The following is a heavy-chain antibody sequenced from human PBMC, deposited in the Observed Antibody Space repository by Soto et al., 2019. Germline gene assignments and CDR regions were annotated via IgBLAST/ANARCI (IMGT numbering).Heavy chain of an antibody. J-gene: IGHJ3*02. V-gene: IGHV1-18*01. CDR2: ISAYNGNT. CDR3: ARDQRGITMVRGVTNDAFDI. Sequence: GASVKVSCKASGYTFTIYGISWVRQAPGQGLEWMGWISAYNGNTNYAQKLQGRVTMTTDTSTSTAYMELRSLRSDDTAVYYCARDQRGITMVRGVTNDAFDIWGQGTMVTVS. D-gene: IGHD3-10*01. CDR1: GYTFTIYG.